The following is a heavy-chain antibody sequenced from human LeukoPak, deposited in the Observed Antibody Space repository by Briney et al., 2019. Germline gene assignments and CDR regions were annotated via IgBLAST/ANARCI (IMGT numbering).Heavy chain of an antibody. CDR2: LYSGGTT. CDR3: AMDSSWLPLKFDY. Sequence: GGSLRLSCAASGFTFSSYSMNWVRQAPGKGLEWVSVLYSGGTTYYADSVKGRFTISRDNSKNTLYLQMNSLRAEDTAVYYCAMDSSWLPLKFDYWGQGTLVTVST. CDR1: GFTFSSYS. D-gene: IGHD5-24*01. J-gene: IGHJ4*02. V-gene: IGHV3-66*01.